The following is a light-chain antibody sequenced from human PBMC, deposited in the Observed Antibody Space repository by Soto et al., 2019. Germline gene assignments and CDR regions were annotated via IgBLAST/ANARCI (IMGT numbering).Light chain of an antibody. Sequence: DIQMTQSPSSLSASVGDRVTITCRASQGISNYLAWYQQRPGKVPQLLIYAASTLQSGVPSRFSGSGSGTDFTLTISSLQPEDVATYYCQNCHSAAFTFGPGNKVDIK. J-gene: IGKJ3*01. CDR2: AAS. V-gene: IGKV1-27*01. CDR1: QGISNY. CDR3: QNCHSAAFT.